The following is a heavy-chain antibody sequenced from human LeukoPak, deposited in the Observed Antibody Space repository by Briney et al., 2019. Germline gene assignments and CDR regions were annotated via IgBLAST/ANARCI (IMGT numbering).Heavy chain of an antibody. D-gene: IGHD3-10*01. CDR2: VSLGGGT. Sequence: SETLSLTCAVSSGSISSDYWWSWVRQPPGKRLEWIAEVSLGGGTTYNPSLKSRVIVSVDKSKNQFSLNLTSVTAADTAIYYCARVFGESWYFYMDVRGKGTTVTVSS. V-gene: IGHV4-4*02. CDR1: SGSISSDYW. J-gene: IGHJ6*03. CDR3: ARVFGESWYFYMDV.